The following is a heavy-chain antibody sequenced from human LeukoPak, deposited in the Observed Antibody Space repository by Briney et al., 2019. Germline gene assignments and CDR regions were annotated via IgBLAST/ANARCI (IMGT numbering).Heavy chain of an antibody. Sequence: GGSLRLSCAASGFTFSSYGMHWVRQAPGKGLEWVAVISYDGSNKYFADSVKGRFTISRDNSKNTLYLQMNSLRAEDTAVYYCANGGSMDVWGQGTTVTVSS. CDR3: ANGGSMDV. CDR2: ISYDGSNK. J-gene: IGHJ6*02. CDR1: GFTFSSYG. V-gene: IGHV3-30*18. D-gene: IGHD2-15*01.